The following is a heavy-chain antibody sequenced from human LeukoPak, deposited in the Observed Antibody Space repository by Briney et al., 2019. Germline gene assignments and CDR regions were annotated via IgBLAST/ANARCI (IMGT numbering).Heavy chain of an antibody. CDR3: ARAPNGSGFGRD. CDR2: ISYDGSNK. J-gene: IGHJ4*02. D-gene: IGHD3-3*01. CDR1: GFTFSSYW. Sequence: ETGGSLRLSCAASGFTFSSYWMSWVRQAPGKGLEWVAVISYDGSNKYYADSVKGRFTISRDNSKNTLYLQMNSLRAEDTAVYYCARAPNGSGFGRDWGQGTLVTVSS. V-gene: IGHV3-30*01.